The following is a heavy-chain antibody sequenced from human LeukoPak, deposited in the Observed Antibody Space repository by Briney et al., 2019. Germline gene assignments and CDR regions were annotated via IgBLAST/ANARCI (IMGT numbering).Heavy chain of an antibody. CDR1: GFTFSSYA. CDR3: ASQPHCSSTSCYGTWFDP. CDR2: ISYDGSNK. J-gene: IGHJ5*02. V-gene: IGHV3-30*04. D-gene: IGHD2-2*01. Sequence: GGSLRLSCAASGFTFSSYAMHWVRQAPGKGLEWVAVISYDGSNKYYADSVKGRFTISRDNSKNTLYLQMNSLRAEDTAVYYCASQPHCSSTSCYGTWFDPWDQGTLVTVSS.